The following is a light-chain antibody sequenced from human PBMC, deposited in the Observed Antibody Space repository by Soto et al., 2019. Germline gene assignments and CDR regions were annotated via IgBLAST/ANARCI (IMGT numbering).Light chain of an antibody. Sequence: EIVLTQSPATLSLSPGEGASLSCRASQNISTYLAWYQQRPGQVPRLLIYGVSKRAPAIPARFSGSGSGTDFTLTVSGLETEHFAAYYCQQRTNSPPWTFGQGTRVELK. CDR2: GVS. CDR3: QQRTNSPPWT. V-gene: IGKV3-11*01. CDR1: QNISTY. J-gene: IGKJ1*01.